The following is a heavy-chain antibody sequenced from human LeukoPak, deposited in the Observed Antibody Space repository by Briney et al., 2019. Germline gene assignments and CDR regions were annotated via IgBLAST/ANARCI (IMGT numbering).Heavy chain of an antibody. V-gene: IGHV1-69*05. CDR1: GGTFSSYA. D-gene: IGHD4-17*01. CDR2: IIPIFGTA. CDR3: ARILGEADYGDYGVD. J-gene: IGHJ4*02. Sequence: GASVKVSCKASGGTFSSYAISWVRQAPGQGLEGMGRIIPIFGTANYAQKFQGRVTITTDESTSTAYMELSSLRSEDTAVYYCARILGEADYGDYGVDWGQGTLVTVSS.